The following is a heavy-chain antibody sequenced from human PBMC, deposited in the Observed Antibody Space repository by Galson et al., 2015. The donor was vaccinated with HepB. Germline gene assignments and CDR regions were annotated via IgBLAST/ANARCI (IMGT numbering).Heavy chain of an antibody. D-gene: IGHD3-3*01. Sequence: ETLSLTCTDSGGSVSSGSYYWSWLRQPPGKGLEWIGYIYYSGSTNYNPSLKSRVTISVDTSKNQFSLKLSSVTAANTAVYYCARVPIFGPSNGAFDIWGQGTMVTVSS. V-gene: IGHV4-61*01. CDR2: IYYSGST. J-gene: IGHJ3*02. CDR3: ARVPIFGPSNGAFDI. CDR1: GGSVSSGSYY.